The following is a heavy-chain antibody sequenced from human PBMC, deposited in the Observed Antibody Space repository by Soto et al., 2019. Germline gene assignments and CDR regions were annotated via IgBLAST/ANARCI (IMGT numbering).Heavy chain of an antibody. CDR2: SYSRGGT. CDR1: GASISSYY. CDR3: ARGGGSVVDY. J-gene: IGHJ4*02. Sequence: QVQLQESGPGLVKPSETLSLTCFVSGASISSYYWSWIRQPAGNGLEWIGRSYSRGGTDYNPSLKSRVTMSLDTSKNQFSLKLRSVTAADTAVYYCARGGGSVVDYWGQGTLVTVSS. D-gene: IGHD6-19*01. V-gene: IGHV4-4*07.